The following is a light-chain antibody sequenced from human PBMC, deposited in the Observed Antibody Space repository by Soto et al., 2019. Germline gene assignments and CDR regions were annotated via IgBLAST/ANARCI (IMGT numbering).Light chain of an antibody. J-gene: IGKJ1*01. CDR3: QQYGSSPWT. CDR1: QTIRSNY. Sequence: ETVLTQSPGTLSLSPGERATLSCRASQTIRSNYLAWYRQTPGQAPRLLIYGASNRATGIADRFSGSGSGTDFTLIISRLEPEDFALYYCQQYGSSPWTFVQGTKVEI. V-gene: IGKV3-20*01. CDR2: GAS.